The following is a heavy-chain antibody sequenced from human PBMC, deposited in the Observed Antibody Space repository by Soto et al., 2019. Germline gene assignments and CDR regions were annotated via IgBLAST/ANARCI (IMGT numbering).Heavy chain of an antibody. Sequence: ASVKVSCKASGYTFTSYDINWVRQATGQGLEWMGWMNPNSGNTGYAQKFQGRVTMTRNTSISTAYMELSSLRSEDTAVYYCARVSPSWELLAPPYYYYYGMDVWGQGTTVTVSS. V-gene: IGHV1-8*01. CDR1: GYTFTSYD. CDR2: MNPNSGNT. J-gene: IGHJ6*02. CDR3: ARVSPSWELLAPPYYYYYGMDV. D-gene: IGHD1-26*01.